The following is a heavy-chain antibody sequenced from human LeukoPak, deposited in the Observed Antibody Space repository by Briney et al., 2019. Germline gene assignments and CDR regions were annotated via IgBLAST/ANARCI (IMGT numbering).Heavy chain of an antibody. CDR1: GFTFSSYA. CDR3: AKDPTVVVTRTIDY. V-gene: IGHV3-23*01. Sequence: GGSLRLSCAASGFTFSSYAMSWVRQAPGKGLEWVSAISGSGGSTYYADSVKGRFTISRANSKNTLYMQMNSLRAEDTAVYYCAKDPTVVVTRTIDYWGQGTLVTVSS. J-gene: IGHJ4*02. D-gene: IGHD3-22*01. CDR2: ISGSGGST.